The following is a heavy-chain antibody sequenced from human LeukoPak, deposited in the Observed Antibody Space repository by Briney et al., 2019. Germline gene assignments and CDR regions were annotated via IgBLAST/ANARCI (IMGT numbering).Heavy chain of an antibody. D-gene: IGHD6-19*01. CDR3: ARNPAWYSSGWAPDY. Sequence: GESLKISCKGSGYSFTSYWIGWVRQMPGKGLEWMGIIYPGDSDTRYSPSFQGQVTISADKSISTAYLQWSSLKASDTAMYYCARNPAWYSSGWAPDYWGQGTLVTVSS. CDR1: GYSFTSYW. J-gene: IGHJ4*02. CDR2: IYPGDSDT. V-gene: IGHV5-51*01.